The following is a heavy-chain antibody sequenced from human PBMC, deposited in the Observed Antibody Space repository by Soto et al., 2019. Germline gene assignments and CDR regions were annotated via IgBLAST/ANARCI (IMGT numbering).Heavy chain of an antibody. J-gene: IGHJ6*02. CDR2: IYPGDSDT. CDR3: ARYYDFRSGPRYFGMDV. V-gene: IGHV5-51*01. D-gene: IGHD3-3*01. CDR1: GYIFSTYW. Sequence: PGESLKISCKGSGYIFSTYWIGWVRQMPGEGLEWMGVIYPGDSDTRYSPSFQGQVTISADKSMTTAYLQWNTLKASDTATYYCARYYDFRSGPRYFGMDVWGRGTTVTVSS.